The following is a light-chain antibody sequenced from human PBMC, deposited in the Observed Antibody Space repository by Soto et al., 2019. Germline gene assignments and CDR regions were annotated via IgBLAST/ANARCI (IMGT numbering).Light chain of an antibody. CDR1: RSISNRY. CDR3: QQYGVSPPFT. V-gene: IGKV3-20*01. CDR2: GAA. Sequence: IVLTQSPGTLSLSPGERAALSCRASRSISNRYLAWFQQKPGQAPRVLISGAANRATGIPDRFSGSGSGTDFTLTISRLEPEDSAVYFCQQYGVSPPFTFGQGTKVEIK. J-gene: IGKJ2*01.